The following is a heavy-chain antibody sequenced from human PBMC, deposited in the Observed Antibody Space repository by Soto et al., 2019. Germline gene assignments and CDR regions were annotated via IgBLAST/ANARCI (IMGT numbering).Heavy chain of an antibody. CDR3: ARHVAVPAASSLYYFAY. CDR2: IYYSGST. V-gene: IGHV4-39*01. CDR1: GGSISSSSYY. J-gene: IGHJ4*02. Sequence: QLQLQESGPGLVKPSETLSLTCTVSGGSISSSSYYWGWIRQPPGKGLEWIGSIYYSGSTYYNPSLKSRATISVDTSKNQFSLKLSSVTAADTAVYYCARHVAVPAASSLYYFAYWGQGTLVTVSS. D-gene: IGHD2-2*01.